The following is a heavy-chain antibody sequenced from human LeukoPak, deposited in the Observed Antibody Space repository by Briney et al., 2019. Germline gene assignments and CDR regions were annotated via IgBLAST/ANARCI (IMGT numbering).Heavy chain of an antibody. CDR2: ISATTIYT. Sequence: GGSLRLSYTASGFTFMILDMTWLRQAPGKGLEWVSSISATTIYTFSADSVRGRFTISIDNVENSLYLQMNNLRGEDTGVYFCARIGYGRDAYNSFDFWGQGNLVTVSS. J-gene: IGHJ4*02. CDR3: ARIGYGRDAYNSFDF. D-gene: IGHD5-24*01. CDR1: GFTFMILD. V-gene: IGHV3-21*01.